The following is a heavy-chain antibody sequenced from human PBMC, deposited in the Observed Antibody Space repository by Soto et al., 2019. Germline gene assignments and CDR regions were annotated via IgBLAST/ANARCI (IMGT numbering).Heavy chain of an antibody. V-gene: IGHV1-46*01. D-gene: IGHD3-10*01. J-gene: IGHJ6*02. CDR2: FKPTGGGST. CDR3: ASDYGSGVEMDV. Sequence: QVQLVQSGAEVKKPGASVKLSCKPSGYTFSGYYVHWVRQAPGQGLEGMGVFKPTGGGSTSYAQRFQGRVTVTRDTSTSTVYMELGSLRFDDTAVYFCASDYGSGVEMDVWGQGTRVTVSS. CDR1: GYTFSGYY.